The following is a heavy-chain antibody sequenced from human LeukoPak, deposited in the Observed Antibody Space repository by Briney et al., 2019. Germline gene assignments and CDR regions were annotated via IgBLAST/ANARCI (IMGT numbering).Heavy chain of an antibody. Sequence: PGRSLRLSCAASGFTFDDYAMHWVRQAPGKGLEWVSGISWNSGSIGYADSVKGRFTISRDNAKNSLYLQMNSLRAGDTALYYCAKDTLAAAGRYYYYGMDVWGQGTTVTVSS. CDR3: AKDTLAAAGRYYYYGMDV. D-gene: IGHD6-13*01. CDR2: ISWNSGSI. J-gene: IGHJ6*02. V-gene: IGHV3-9*01. CDR1: GFTFDDYA.